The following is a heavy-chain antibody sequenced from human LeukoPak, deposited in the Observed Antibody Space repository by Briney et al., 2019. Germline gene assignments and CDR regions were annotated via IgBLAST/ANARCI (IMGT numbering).Heavy chain of an antibody. Sequence: GGSLRLSCVASGFTFDDYGMSWVRQAPGKGLEWVSGIKWNGGSTGYADSVKGRFTISRDNAKNSLYLQMSSLRAEDTALYHCARGAYYDTGDAFDIWGQGTMVTVSS. CDR3: ARGAYYDTGDAFDI. J-gene: IGHJ3*02. D-gene: IGHD3-22*01. V-gene: IGHV3-20*01. CDR2: IKWNGGST. CDR1: GFTFDDYG.